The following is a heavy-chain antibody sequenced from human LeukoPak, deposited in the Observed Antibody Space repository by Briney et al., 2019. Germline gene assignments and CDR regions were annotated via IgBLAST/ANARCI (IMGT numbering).Heavy chain of an antibody. CDR2: IKQDESEK. CDR1: GFTFRSYW. CDR3: AREGVPDF. Sequence: PGGTLRPSRAASGFTFRSYWMSWARQAPGQGRESVANIKQDESEKYYVESVKGRFTISRDNAKKSLYLQMNSLRVEDTAIYYCAREGVPDFWGQGPLVTVSS. V-gene: IGHV3-7*01. J-gene: IGHJ4*02. D-gene: IGHD2-8*01.